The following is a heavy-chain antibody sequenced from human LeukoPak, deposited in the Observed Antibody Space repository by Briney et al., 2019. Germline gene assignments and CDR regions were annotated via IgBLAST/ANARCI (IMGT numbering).Heavy chain of an antibody. D-gene: IGHD5-18*01. CDR3: ARAVDTAMVF. Sequence: GGSLSLSCAASGFTFSSYSMNWVRQAPGKGLEWVSSISSSSSYIYYADSVKGRFTISRDNAKNSLYLQMNSLRAEDTAVYYCARAVDTAMVFRGQGTLVTVSS. CDR1: GFTFSSYS. CDR2: ISSSSSYI. V-gene: IGHV3-21*01. J-gene: IGHJ4*02.